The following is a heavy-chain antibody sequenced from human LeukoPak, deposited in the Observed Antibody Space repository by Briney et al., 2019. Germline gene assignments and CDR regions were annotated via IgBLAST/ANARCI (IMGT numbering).Heavy chain of an antibody. CDR2: MYTSEST. V-gene: IGHV4-4*07. CDR3: AREITSTSRHFDY. J-gene: IGHJ4*02. D-gene: IGHD2-2*01. Sequence: SETLSLTCTVSGDSISRYYWSWIRQPAGKGLEWIGRMYTSESTNYNPSLKNRITMSVDTSKNQISLKLSSVTAADTAVYYCAREITSTSRHFDYWGQGTLVTVSS. CDR1: GDSISRYY.